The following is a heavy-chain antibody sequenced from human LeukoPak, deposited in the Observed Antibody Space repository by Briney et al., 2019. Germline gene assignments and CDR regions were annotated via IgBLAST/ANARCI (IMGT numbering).Heavy chain of an antibody. CDR3: ARGSYDFWSGYRNWFDP. V-gene: IGHV4-34*01. D-gene: IGHD3-3*01. CDR2: INHSGST. CDR1: GGSFSGYY. J-gene: IGHJ5*02. Sequence: SETLSLTCAVYGGSFSGYYWSWTRQPPGKGLEWIWEINHSGSTNYNPSLKSRVTISVDTSKNQFSLKLSSVTAADTAVYYCARGSYDFWSGYRNWFDPWGQGTLVTVSS.